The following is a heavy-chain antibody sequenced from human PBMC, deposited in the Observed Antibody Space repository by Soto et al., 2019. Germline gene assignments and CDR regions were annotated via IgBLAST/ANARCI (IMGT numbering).Heavy chain of an antibody. J-gene: IGHJ6*02. Sequence: QEQLVQSGGEVKKPGASVRVSCKASGYTFTKYGITWVRQAPGQGREWMGWIGVYNGKTNYARKLQGRVIMTADTSASTAYMELRSLRSDDTAVYYCSRARYGTSPSCYNHYYYGMDSWGQGTTVSVSS. D-gene: IGHD2-2*02. CDR1: GYTFTKYG. CDR3: SRARYGTSPSCYNHYYYGMDS. V-gene: IGHV1-18*04. CDR2: IGVYNGKT.